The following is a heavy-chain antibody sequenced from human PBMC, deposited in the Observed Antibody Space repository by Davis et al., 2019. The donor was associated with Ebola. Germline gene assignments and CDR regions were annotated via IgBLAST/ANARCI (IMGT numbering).Heavy chain of an antibody. V-gene: IGHV3-21*01. CDR2: ISSSSSYI. CDR3: ARAYIVVVVAATGGMDV. J-gene: IGHJ6*04. D-gene: IGHD2-15*01. CDR1: GFTFSSYS. Sequence: PGGSLRLSCAASGFTFSSYSMNWVRQAPGKGLEWVSSISSSSSYIYYADSVKGRFTISRDNAKNSLYLQMNSLRAEDTAVYYCARAYIVVVVAATGGMDVWGKGTTVTVSS.